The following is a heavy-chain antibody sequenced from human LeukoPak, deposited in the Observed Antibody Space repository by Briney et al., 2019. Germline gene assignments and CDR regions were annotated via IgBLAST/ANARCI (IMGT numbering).Heavy chain of an antibody. CDR3: AKDHLLCTSTSCYIDYFDS. CDR2: FTGRAGRT. CDR1: GFTFTNYA. Sequence: GGSLRLSCETSGFTFTNYAMSWVRQAPGKGLEWLSAFTGRAGRTYYADSVRGRFTISRDTSKNTLFLEMSSLRVEDTAIYFCAKDHLLCTSTSCYIDYFDSWGQGTLVTVSS. V-gene: IGHV3-23*01. D-gene: IGHD2-2*02. J-gene: IGHJ4*02.